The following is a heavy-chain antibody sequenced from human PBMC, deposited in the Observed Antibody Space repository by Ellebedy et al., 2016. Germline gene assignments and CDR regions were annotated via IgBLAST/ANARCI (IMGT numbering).Heavy chain of an antibody. D-gene: IGHD2-2*02. CDR3: ARDHAYCPTTTCYTDNWFDP. CDR1: GYTFTSYA. Sequence: ASVKVSCXASGYTFTSYAMHWVRQAPGQRLEWMGWINAGNGNTKYSQKFQGRVTITRDTSASTAYMELSSLRSEDTAVYYCARDHAYCPTTTCYTDNWFDPWGQGTLVTVSS. V-gene: IGHV1-3*01. CDR2: INAGNGNT. J-gene: IGHJ5*02.